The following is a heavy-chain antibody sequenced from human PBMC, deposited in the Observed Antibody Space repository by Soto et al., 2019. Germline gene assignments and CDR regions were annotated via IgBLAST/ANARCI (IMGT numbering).Heavy chain of an antibody. CDR1: GFTFSNFG. CDR3: AKVKGYLRRGLVDD. CDR2: ISNDEINK. J-gene: IGHJ4*02. Sequence: GGSLRLSCAASGFTFSNFGMHWVRQAPGKGLEWVALISNDEINKNYADSVKGRFTISRDDSKNTLYLQMNSLRAEDTAVYYCAKVKGYLRRGLVDDWGQGTLVTVSS. D-gene: IGHD4-17*01. V-gene: IGHV3-30*18.